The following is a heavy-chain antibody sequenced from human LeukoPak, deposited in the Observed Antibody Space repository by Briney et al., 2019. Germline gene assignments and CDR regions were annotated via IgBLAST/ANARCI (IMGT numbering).Heavy chain of an antibody. V-gene: IGHV4-4*07. CDR3: ARVAGVPGDYVAYYMDV. J-gene: IGHJ6*03. D-gene: IGHD4-17*01. CDR1: GGSISSYY. Sequence: PSETLCLTCTVSGGSISSYYWSWIRQPAGKGLEWVGRIYTSGSTNYNPALKSRVTMSVDQSKNQFSLKLSSGAAADPAVYYCARVAGVPGDYVAYYMDVWGKGTTVTVSS. CDR2: IYTSGST.